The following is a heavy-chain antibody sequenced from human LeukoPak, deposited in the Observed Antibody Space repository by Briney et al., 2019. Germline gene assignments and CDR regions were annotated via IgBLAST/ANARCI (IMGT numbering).Heavy chain of an antibody. Sequence: SETLSLTCTVSGGSISNYHWSWMRQLAGKGLEWIGQIHTSGSTNYNPPLKSRVSMSIDTTEDQVSLTIRSVTAADTAFYYCARRDISSGWSFDYWGQGTLVTFSS. J-gene: IGHJ4*02. D-gene: IGHD6-19*01. CDR1: GGSISNYH. V-gene: IGHV4-4*07. CDR2: IHTSGST. CDR3: ARRDISSGWSFDY.